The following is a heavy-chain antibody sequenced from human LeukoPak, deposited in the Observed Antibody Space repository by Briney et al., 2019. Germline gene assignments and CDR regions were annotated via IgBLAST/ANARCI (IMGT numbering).Heavy chain of an antibody. CDR1: GFTFSNYG. J-gene: IGHJ6*02. CDR3: ARGGSYRLGYYGMDV. CDR2: ISYDGSNK. Sequence: PGGSLRLSCAASGFTFSNYGMHWARQAPGKGLEWVAVISYDGSNKYYADSVKGRFTISRDNSKNTLYLQMNSLRAEDTAVYYCARGGSYRLGYYGMDVWGQGTTVTVSS. V-gene: IGHV3-30*19. D-gene: IGHD3-16*02.